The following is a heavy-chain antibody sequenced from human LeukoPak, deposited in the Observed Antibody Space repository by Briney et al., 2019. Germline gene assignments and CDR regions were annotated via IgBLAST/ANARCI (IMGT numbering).Heavy chain of an antibody. D-gene: IGHD3-22*01. CDR1: GFTFSSSG. Sequence: GGSLRLSCAASGFTFSSSGMHWVRQAPGKGLEWVAVISYDGTNKYYADSVKGRFTISRDNSKNTLFLQMNSLRAEDTAVYYCAKGMTYYYDTRGYSGFDYWGQGTLVTVS. J-gene: IGHJ4*02. CDR2: ISYDGTNK. CDR3: AKGMTYYYDTRGYSGFDY. V-gene: IGHV3-30*18.